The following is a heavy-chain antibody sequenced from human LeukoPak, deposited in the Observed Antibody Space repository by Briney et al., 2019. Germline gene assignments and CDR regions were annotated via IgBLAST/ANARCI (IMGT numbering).Heavy chain of an antibody. D-gene: IGHD4-17*01. CDR2: IYTSGST. Sequence: SETLSLPCTVSGGSISSYYWSWIRQPAGKGLEWIGRIYTSGSTTYNPSLKSRVTMSVDTSKNQFSLKLSSVTAADTAVYYCARLSTVTTSFDYGGQGTLVTVSS. CDR3: ARLSTVTTSFDY. J-gene: IGHJ4*02. CDR1: GGSISSYY. V-gene: IGHV4-4*07.